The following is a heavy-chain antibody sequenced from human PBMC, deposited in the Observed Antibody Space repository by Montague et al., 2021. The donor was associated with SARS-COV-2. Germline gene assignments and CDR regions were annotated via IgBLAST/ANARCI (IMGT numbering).Heavy chain of an antibody. J-gene: IGHJ4*02. Sequence: CAISGDSVPSNIATWNWIRQSPSRGLEWLGRTYYRSKCYNDYAESVKSRITIDLDTSKHQFFLHLNSVTPEDTAVYYCQRIPVGSKYYFDFWGQGTLVTVSS. D-gene: IGHD2-2*01. CDR1: GDSVPSNIAT. CDR2: TYYRSKCYN. V-gene: IGHV6-1*01. CDR3: QRIPVGSKYYFDF.